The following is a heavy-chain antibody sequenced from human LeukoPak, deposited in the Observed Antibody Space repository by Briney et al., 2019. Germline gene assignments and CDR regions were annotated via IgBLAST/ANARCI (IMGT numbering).Heavy chain of an antibody. V-gene: IGHV4-34*01. CDR3: ARGLGDGYRYFDY. CDR1: GGSFRGYY. J-gene: IGHJ4*02. D-gene: IGHD5-24*01. CDR2: INHSGST. Sequence: PSETLSLTCAVYGGSFRGYYWSWIRQPPGKGLEWIGEINHSGSTNYNPSLKSRVTISVDTSKNQFSLKLSSVTAADTAVYYCARGLGDGYRYFDYWGQGTLVTVSS.